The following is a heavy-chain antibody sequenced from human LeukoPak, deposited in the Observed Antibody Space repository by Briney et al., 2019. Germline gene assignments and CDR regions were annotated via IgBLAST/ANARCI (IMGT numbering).Heavy chain of an antibody. Sequence: PSETLSLTYTVSGGSISSGDYYWSWIRQPPGKGLEWIGYIYYSGSTYYNPSLKSRVTISVDTSKNQFSLKLSSVTAADTAVYYCARVGRDIVVVPAAPNHAFDIWGQGTMVTVSS. CDR1: GGSISSGDYY. J-gene: IGHJ3*02. CDR2: IYYSGST. CDR3: ARVGRDIVVVPAAPNHAFDI. D-gene: IGHD2-2*01. V-gene: IGHV4-30-4*01.